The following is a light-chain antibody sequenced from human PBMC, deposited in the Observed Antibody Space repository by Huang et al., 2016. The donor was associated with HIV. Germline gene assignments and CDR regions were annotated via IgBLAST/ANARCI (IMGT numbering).Light chain of an antibody. CDR1: QSIGSN. J-gene: IGKJ1*01. Sequence: EIVMTQSPATLSVSPGERATLSCRASQSIGSNLAWYQQKSGQAPRLLIYSASTRATGSPARVSGSGSVTEFTLTIRSLQSEDFAVYYCQQYNNWPPWTFGQGTKVEIK. CDR3: QQYNNWPPWT. CDR2: SAS. V-gene: IGKV3-15*01.